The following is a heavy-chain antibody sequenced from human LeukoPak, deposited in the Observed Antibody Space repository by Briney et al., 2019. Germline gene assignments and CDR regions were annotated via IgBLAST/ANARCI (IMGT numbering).Heavy chain of an antibody. J-gene: IGHJ4*02. D-gene: IGHD2-15*01. CDR1: GASISSSY. CDR3: ARHAGCSGASCYSGFPDY. Sequence: PSATLSLTCTVSGASISSSYWSWIRQPPGKGREWIGYIFYRASTNYNPSLKSRVTISQDTSKNQFSRKLSSVTAADTAVYYCARHAGCSGASCYSGFPDYWGQGTLVTVSA. V-gene: IGHV4-59*08. CDR2: IFYRAST.